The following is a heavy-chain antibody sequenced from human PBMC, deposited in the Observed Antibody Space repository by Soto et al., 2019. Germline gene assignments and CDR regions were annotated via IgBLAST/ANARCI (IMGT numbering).Heavy chain of an antibody. CDR1: GYTFTSHD. J-gene: IGHJ4*02. V-gene: IGHV1-8*01. D-gene: IGHD4-17*01. CDR3: ARGDYGVYARFDF. CDR2: MNPNSGNT. Sequence: QVQLVQSGAEVKKPGASVKVSCKASGYTFTSHDITSVRQATGQGLEWMGWMNPNSGNTGYAQTFQGRVTMTRTTSISTAYLELSRLRSEDTAVYFFARGDYGVYARFDFWGQGTVVTVSS.